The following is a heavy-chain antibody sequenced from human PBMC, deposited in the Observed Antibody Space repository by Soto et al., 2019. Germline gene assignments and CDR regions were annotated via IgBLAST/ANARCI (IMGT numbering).Heavy chain of an antibody. CDR1: GFTFDDYA. D-gene: IGHD4-4*01. CDR2: ISWNSGTI. V-gene: IGHV3-9*01. J-gene: IGHJ6*02. Sequence: GGSLRLSCAASGFTFDDYAMERVRQAPGKGLEWVSGISWNSGTIGYADSVKGRFTISRDNAKHSLFLEMNSLRAEDTALYFCAKAIGDYTYGMDVWGQGTTVTVSS. CDR3: AKAIGDYTYGMDV.